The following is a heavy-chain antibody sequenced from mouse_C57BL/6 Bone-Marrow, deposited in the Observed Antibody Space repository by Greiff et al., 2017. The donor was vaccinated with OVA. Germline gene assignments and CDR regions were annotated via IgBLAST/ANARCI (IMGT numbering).Heavy chain of an antibody. J-gene: IGHJ2*01. V-gene: IGHV1-64*01. D-gene: IGHD1-1*01. CDR3: ARRTYYYGSSYYY. CDR2: IHPNSGST. Sequence: VQLQQPGAELVKPGASVKLSCKASGYTFTSYWMHWVKQRPGQGLEWIGMIHPNSGSTNYNEKFKSKATLTVDKSSSTAYMQLRSLTSADSAVYFCARRTYYYGSSYYYWGQGTTLTVSS. CDR1: GYTFTSYW.